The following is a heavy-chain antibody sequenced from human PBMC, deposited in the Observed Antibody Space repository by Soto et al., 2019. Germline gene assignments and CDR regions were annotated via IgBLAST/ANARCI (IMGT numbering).Heavy chain of an antibody. V-gene: IGHV1-18*01. D-gene: IGHD3-3*01. Sequence: ASVKVSCKASGYTFRSYGISWVRQAPGQGLEWMGWISGYNGNTNYSQKFQGRVTMTTDTSTSTAYMELRSLRSDDTAVYYCARVLITIFGVVIIDSDYWGQGTLVTVSS. CDR2: ISGYNGNT. CDR3: ARVLITIFGVVIIDSDY. CDR1: GYTFRSYG. J-gene: IGHJ4*02.